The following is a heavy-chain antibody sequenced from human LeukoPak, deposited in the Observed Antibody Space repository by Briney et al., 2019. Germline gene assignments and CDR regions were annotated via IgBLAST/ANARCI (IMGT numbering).Heavy chain of an antibody. D-gene: IGHD3-10*01. CDR3: ARGGSGSYYDYYFDY. J-gene: IGHJ4*02. CDR1: GYSISSGYY. CDR2: IYHSGST. V-gene: IGHV4-38-2*01. Sequence: SETLSLTCAVSGYSISSGYYWGGIRPPPGKGLEGIGGIYHSGSTYYTPSLKSRVTISVDTSKHQFSLKLSSVTAADTAVYYCARGGSGSYYDYYFDYWGQGTLVTVSS.